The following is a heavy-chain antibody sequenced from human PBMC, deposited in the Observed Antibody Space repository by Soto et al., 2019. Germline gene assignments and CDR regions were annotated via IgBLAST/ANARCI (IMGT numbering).Heavy chain of an antibody. V-gene: IGHV5-51*01. CDR2: IYPGDSDT. Sequence: GESLKISGKGSGYSFTSYWIGWVRQMPGKGLEWMGIIYPGDSDTRYSPSFQGQVTISADKSISTAYLQWSSLKASDTAMYYCARPKDSSGTDGAFDIWGQGTMVPVSS. J-gene: IGHJ3*02. CDR3: ARPKDSSGTDGAFDI. CDR1: GYSFTSYW. D-gene: IGHD3-22*01.